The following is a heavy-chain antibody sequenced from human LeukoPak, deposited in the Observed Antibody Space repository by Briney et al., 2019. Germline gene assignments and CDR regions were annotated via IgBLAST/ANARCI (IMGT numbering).Heavy chain of an antibody. D-gene: IGHD3-3*02. CDR1: GFTFSSYS. V-gene: IGHV3-21*01. CDR3: ARGGGPFLEWLSNWFDP. J-gene: IGHJ5*02. CDR2: ISSSSSYI. Sequence: PGGSLRLSCAASGFTFSSYSMNWVRQAPGKGLEWVSSISSSSSYIYYADSVKGRFTISRDNAKNSLYLQMNSLRAEDTAVYYCARGGGPFLEWLSNWFDPWGQGTLVTVSS.